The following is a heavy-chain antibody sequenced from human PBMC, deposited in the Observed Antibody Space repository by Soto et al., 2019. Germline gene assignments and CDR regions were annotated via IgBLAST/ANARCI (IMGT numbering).Heavy chain of an antibody. Sequence: QVQLQESGPGLVKPSQTLSLTYTVSGGSISSGDYYWNWIRQPPGKGLEWIGYIYYSGSTYYNPSLSSRVTISIDTSKNQFSLKLSSVTAADTAMYYCARASGPRLPPLYWGQGTLVTVSS. D-gene: IGHD3-10*01. CDR2: IYYSGST. CDR1: GGSISSGDYY. V-gene: IGHV4-30-4*01. J-gene: IGHJ4*02. CDR3: ARASGPRLPPLY.